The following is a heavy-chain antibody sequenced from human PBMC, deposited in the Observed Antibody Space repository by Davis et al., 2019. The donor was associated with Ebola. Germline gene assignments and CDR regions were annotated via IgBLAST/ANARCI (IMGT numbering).Heavy chain of an antibody. V-gene: IGHV4-34*01. D-gene: IGHD1-1*01. CDR2: INHSGST. CDR1: GGSFSGYY. J-gene: IGHJ5*02. Sequence: SETLSLTCAVYGGSFSGYYWSWIRQPPGMGLEWIGEINHSGSTNYNPSLKSRVTISVDTSKNQFSLKLSSVTAADTAVYYCARGRGNWSGWFDPWGQGTLVTVSS. CDR3: ARGRGNWSGWFDP.